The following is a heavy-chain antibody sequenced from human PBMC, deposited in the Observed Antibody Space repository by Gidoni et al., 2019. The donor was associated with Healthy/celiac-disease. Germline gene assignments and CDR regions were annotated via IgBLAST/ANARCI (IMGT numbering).Heavy chain of an antibody. V-gene: IGHV1-69*01. CDR2: IIPIFGTA. D-gene: IGHD2-2*01. CDR3: ARVAPERNIVVVPAATKKDYFQH. CDR1: GGTFSSYA. J-gene: IGHJ1*01. Sequence: QVQLVQSGAEVKKPGSSVQVSCKASGGTFSSYAISWVRQAPGHGLEWMGGIIPIFGTANYAQKFQGRVTITADESTSTAYMELSSLRSEDTAVYYCARVAPERNIVVVPAATKKDYFQHWGQGTLVTVSS.